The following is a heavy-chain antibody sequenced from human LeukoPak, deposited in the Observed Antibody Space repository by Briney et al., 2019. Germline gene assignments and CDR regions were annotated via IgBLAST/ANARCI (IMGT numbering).Heavy chain of an antibody. D-gene: IGHD6-6*01. CDR1: GGSISSYY. Sequence: SETLSLTCTVSGGSISSYYWSWIRQPAGKGLEWIGRIYTSGSTNYNPSLKSRVTMSVDTSKNQFSLKLSSVTAADTAVYYCARDRPSSSSVVFYYFDYWGQGTLVTVSS. V-gene: IGHV4-4*07. J-gene: IGHJ4*02. CDR3: ARDRPSSSSVVFYYFDY. CDR2: IYTSGST.